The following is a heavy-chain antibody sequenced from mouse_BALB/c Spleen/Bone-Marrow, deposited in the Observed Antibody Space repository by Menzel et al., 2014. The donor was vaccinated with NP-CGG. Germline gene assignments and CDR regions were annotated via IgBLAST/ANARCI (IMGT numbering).Heavy chain of an antibody. CDR3: ASYVYGYYFDY. CDR1: GFNIKDTY. CDR2: IDPANGNT. D-gene: IGHD2-2*01. J-gene: IGHJ2*01. Sequence: VQLQQSGAELVKPGASVKLSCTASGFNIKDTYMHWVKQRPEQGLEWIGRIDPANGNTKYDPKFQGKATITADTSSNTAYLQLSSLTSENPAVYSGASYVYGYYFDYWGQGTTLTVSS. V-gene: IGHV14-3*02.